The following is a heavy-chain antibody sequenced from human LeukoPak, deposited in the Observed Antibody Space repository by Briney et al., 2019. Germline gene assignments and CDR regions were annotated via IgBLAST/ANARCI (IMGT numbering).Heavy chain of an antibody. CDR2: MNPNSGNT. V-gene: IGHV1-8*01. J-gene: IGHJ5*02. CDR3: ARGHYDFWSGYYSDWFDP. Sequence: ASVKVSCKASGYTFTSYDINWVRQAPGQGLEWMGWMNPNSGNTGYAQKFQGRVTMTRNTSISTAYMELSSLRSEDTAVYYCARGHYDFWSGYYSDWFDPWGQGTLVTVSS. CDR1: GYTFTSYD. D-gene: IGHD3-3*01.